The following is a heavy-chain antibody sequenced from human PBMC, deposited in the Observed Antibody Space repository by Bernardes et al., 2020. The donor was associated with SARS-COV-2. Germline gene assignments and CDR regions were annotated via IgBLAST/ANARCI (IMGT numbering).Heavy chain of an antibody. CDR3: ARVSPRRVIQRLKYYYFDY. Sequence: ASVKVSCKASGYTFTSYDINWVRQATGQGLEWMGWMNPNSGTTGYAQKFQGRVTMTRNTSISTAYMELSSLRSEDTAVYYCARVSPRRVIQRLKYYYFDYWGQGTLVTVSS. J-gene: IGHJ4*02. CDR1: GYTFTSYD. CDR2: MNPNSGTT. D-gene: IGHD3-16*02. V-gene: IGHV1-8*01.